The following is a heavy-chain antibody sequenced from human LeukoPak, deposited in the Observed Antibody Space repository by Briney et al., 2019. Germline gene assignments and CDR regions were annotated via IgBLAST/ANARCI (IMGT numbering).Heavy chain of an antibody. V-gene: IGHV3-48*01. Sequence: GGSLRLSCAASGFTFSSYSMNWVRQAPGKGLEWVSYISTFSTTIYYADSVKGRFTISRDNAKNSLYLQMNSLRAEDTAVYYCAQGGYSYGPGYWGQGTLVTVSS. CDR2: ISTFSTTI. J-gene: IGHJ4*02. CDR3: AQGGYSYGPGY. CDR1: GFTFSSYS. D-gene: IGHD5-18*01.